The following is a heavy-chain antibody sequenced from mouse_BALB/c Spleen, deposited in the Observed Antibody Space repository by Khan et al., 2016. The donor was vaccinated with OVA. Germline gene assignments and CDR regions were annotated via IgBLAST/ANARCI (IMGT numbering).Heavy chain of an antibody. J-gene: IGHJ3*01. CDR3: ARRDYGSSYAGVAY. Sequence: QVQLQQSGPELVMPGASVKMSCKASGYSFTDYIITWVKQRTGQGLQWIGEIYPGSGSIYSNEKFKGKATLTADKSSNTAYMQLSSLTSEDSAVYFCARRDYGSSYAGVAYWGQGTLVTGSA. CDR1: GYSFTDYI. D-gene: IGHD1-1*01. CDR2: IYPGSGSI. V-gene: IGHV1-77*01.